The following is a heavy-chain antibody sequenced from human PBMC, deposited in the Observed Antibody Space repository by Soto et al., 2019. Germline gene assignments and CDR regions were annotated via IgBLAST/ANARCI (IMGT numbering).Heavy chain of an antibody. J-gene: IGHJ4*02. D-gene: IGHD5-12*01. CDR1: GFTFSSYS. CDR3: ARGVEMATIEIDY. Sequence: EVQLVESGGGLVKPGGSLRLSCAASGFTFSSYSMNWVRQAPGKGLEWVSSISSSSSYIYYADSVKGRFTISRDNAKNSLYLQMNSLRAEDTAVYYCARGVEMATIEIDYWGQGTLVTVSS. V-gene: IGHV3-21*01. CDR2: ISSSSSYI.